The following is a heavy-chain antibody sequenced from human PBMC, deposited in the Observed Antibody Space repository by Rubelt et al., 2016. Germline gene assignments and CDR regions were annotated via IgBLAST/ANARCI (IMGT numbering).Heavy chain of an antibody. CDR3: ARQGSPRDSDYYYGMDV. J-gene: IGHJ6*02. CDR2: IYYSGST. D-gene: IGHD2-15*01. Sequence: QLQLQESGPGLVKPSETLSLTCTVSGGSISSSSYFWGWIRQPPGKGLQWIGSIYYSGSTYYNPSLKSRFTISVDPSKNQFSLKLSSVTGADTAVYYCARQGSPRDSDYYYGMDVWGQGTTVTVSS. CDR1: GGSISSSSYF. V-gene: IGHV4-39*01.